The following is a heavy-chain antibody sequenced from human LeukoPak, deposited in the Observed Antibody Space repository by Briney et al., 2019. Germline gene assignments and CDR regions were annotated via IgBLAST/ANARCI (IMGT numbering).Heavy chain of an antibody. CDR3: ARDRLYSSSYHWFDP. D-gene: IGHD6-13*01. V-gene: IGHV1-46*01. Sequence: ASVKVSCKASGYTFTSYYMHWVRQAPGQGLEWMGIINPSGGSTSYAQKLQGRVTMTRDTSTSTVYMELSSLRSEDTAVYYCARDRLYSSSYHWFDPWGQGTLVTVFS. CDR2: INPSGGST. CDR1: GYTFTSYY. J-gene: IGHJ5*02.